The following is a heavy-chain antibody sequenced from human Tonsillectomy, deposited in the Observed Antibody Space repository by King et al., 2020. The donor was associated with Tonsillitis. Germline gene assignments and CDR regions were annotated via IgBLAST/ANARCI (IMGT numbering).Heavy chain of an antibody. Sequence: QLVQSGAEVKKPGASLKVSCKASGYTFTGYYIHWVRQAPGQGLEWIGWINPGSGGTYYAQKFQGRVTMTRDTSISTAYMELTSLKSDDTAVYYCAALGRWDGFDIWGQGTMVTVSS. CDR1: GYTFTGYY. V-gene: IGHV1-2*02. CDR3: AALGRWDGFDI. J-gene: IGHJ3*02. D-gene: IGHD3-16*01. CDR2: INPGSGGT.